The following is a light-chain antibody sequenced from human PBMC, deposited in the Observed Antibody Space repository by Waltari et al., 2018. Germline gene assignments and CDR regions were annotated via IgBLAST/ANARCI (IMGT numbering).Light chain of an antibody. CDR3: QHHNNWPPRWT. V-gene: IGKV3-15*01. Sequence: EIVMTQSPATLSVSPGERATLSCRASQSVSSKLAWYQQKPGQAPRLLIYGASTRATGVPARFSGSGSGPEYILTISSLQSEDFAVYYCQHHNNWPPRWTFGQG. J-gene: IGKJ1*01. CDR2: GAS. CDR1: QSVSSK.